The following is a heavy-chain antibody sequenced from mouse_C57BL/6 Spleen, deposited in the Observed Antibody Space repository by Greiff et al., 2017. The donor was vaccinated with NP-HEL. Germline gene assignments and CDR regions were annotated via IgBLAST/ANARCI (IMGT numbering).Heavy chain of an antibody. CDR1: GFSLTSYG. CDR2: IWSGGST. V-gene: IGHV2-2*01. D-gene: IGHD2-13*01. Sequence: VKVVESGPGLVQPSQSLSITCTVSGFSLTSYGVHWVRQSPGKGLEWLGVIWSGGSTDYNAAFISRLSISKDNSKSQVFFKMNSLQADDTAIYYCARGSDSWYFDVWGTGTTVTVSS. CDR3: ARGSDSWYFDV. J-gene: IGHJ1*03.